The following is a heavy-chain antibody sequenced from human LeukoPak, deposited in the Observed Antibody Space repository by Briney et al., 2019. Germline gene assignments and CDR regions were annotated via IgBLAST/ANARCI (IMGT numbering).Heavy chain of an antibody. D-gene: IGHD6-19*01. CDR3: ARLIAVAGTAFDP. V-gene: IGHV4-4*09. CDR2: ISASGTT. Sequence: PSETLSLTCTVSGGSMTNYYWNWIRQPPGKGLEWIGYISASGTTNYNPSLMSRVTISVDTSKNQFSLKLSSVTAADTAVYYCARLIAVAGTAFDPWGQGTLVTVSS. CDR1: GGSMTNYY. J-gene: IGHJ5*02.